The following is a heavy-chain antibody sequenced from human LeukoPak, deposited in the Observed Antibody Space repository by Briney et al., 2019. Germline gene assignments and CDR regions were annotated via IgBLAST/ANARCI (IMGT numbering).Heavy chain of an antibody. J-gene: IGHJ6*02. V-gene: IGHV1-18*01. CDR2: ISAYNGNT. CDR3: ARVRIAVAGTYYYYGMDV. D-gene: IGHD6-19*01. CDR1: GYTFTSYG. Sequence: ASVKVSCKASGYTFTSYGISWVRQAPGQGLEWMGWISAYNGNTNYAQKLQGRVTMTTDTSTSTAYMELRSLRSDDTAVYYCARVRIAVAGTYYYYGMDVWGQRTTVTVSS.